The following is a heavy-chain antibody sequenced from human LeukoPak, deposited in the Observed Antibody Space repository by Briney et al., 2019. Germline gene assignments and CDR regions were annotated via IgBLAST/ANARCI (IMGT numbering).Heavy chain of an antibody. CDR1: GFTFSSYW. CDR3: ASGGWYSGY. V-gene: IGHV3-7*01. Sequence: GGSLRLSCAASGFTFSSYWMSWARQAPGEGLEWVAKIKDDGSEKYYVDSVKGRFTISRDNAKNSLYLQMNSLRAEDTAVYYCASGGWYSGYWGQGTLVTVPS. J-gene: IGHJ4*02. D-gene: IGHD6-19*01. CDR2: IKDDGSEK.